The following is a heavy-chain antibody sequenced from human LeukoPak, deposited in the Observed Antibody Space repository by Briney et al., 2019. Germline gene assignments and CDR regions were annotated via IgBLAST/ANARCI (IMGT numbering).Heavy chain of an antibody. CDR3: ARGAVVVVPAALSNYYYYYMDV. CDR2: MNPNSGNT. D-gene: IGHD2-2*01. Sequence: ASVKVSCKASGYTFTSYDINWVRQATGQGLEWMGWMNPNSGNTGYAQKFQGRVTITRNTSISTAYMELSSLRSEDTAVYYCARGAVVVVPAALSNYYYYYMDVWGKGTTVTVSS. CDR1: GYTFTSYD. V-gene: IGHV1-8*01. J-gene: IGHJ6*03.